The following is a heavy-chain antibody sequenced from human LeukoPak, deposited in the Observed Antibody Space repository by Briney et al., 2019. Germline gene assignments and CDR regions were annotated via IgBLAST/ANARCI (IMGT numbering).Heavy chain of an antibody. J-gene: IGHJ4*02. CDR2: ISSSSSYI. Sequence: GGSLRLSCAASGFTFSTYSMNWVRQAPGKGLEWVSSISSSSSYIYHADSVKGRFTISRDNAKNSLYLQMNSLRAEDTAVYYCARFIAAPYYFDYWGRGTLVTVSS. D-gene: IGHD6-13*01. V-gene: IGHV3-21*01. CDR1: GFTFSTYS. CDR3: ARFIAAPYYFDY.